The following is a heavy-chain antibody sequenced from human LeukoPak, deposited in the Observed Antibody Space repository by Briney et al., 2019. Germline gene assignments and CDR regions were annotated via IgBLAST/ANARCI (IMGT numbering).Heavy chain of an antibody. D-gene: IGHD3-22*01. J-gene: IGHJ4*02. CDR2: ISPHSGST. Sequence: GASVKVSCKASGYNLMDHALHWVRQAPGQGLEWMGWISPHSGSTNYAQKFQGRVTMTLDTSISTVYMELSRLRSDDTAVYYCARVSRLYYDTSGRIFDYWGQGTLVTVSS. CDR3: ARVSRLYYDTSGRIFDY. V-gene: IGHV1-2*02. CDR1: GYNLMDHA.